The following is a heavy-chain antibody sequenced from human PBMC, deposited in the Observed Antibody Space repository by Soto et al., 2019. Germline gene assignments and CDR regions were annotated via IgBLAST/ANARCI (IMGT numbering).Heavy chain of an antibody. CDR1: GGSFSGYY. J-gene: IGHJ3*02. D-gene: IGHD6-6*01. CDR2: INHSGST. CDR3: ARVQGIAARRYAFDI. V-gene: IGHV4-34*01. Sequence: SSETLSLTCAVYGGSFSGYYWSWIRQPPGKGLEWIGEINHSGSTNYNPSLKSRVTISVDTSKNQFSLKLSSVTAADTAVYYCARVQGIAARRYAFDIWGQGTMVTVSS.